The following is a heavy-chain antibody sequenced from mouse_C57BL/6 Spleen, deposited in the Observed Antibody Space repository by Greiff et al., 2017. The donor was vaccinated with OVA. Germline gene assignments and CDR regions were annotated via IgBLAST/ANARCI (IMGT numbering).Heavy chain of an antibody. CDR3: ASAYYSNYGFAY. CDR1: GYTFTSYW. Sequence: QVHVKQPGAELVKPGASVKMSCKASGYTFTSYWITWVKQRPGQGLEWIGDIYPGSGSTNYNEKFKSKATLTVDTSSSTAYMQLSSLTSEDSAVYYCASAYYSNYGFAYWGQGTLVTVSA. V-gene: IGHV1-55*01. J-gene: IGHJ3*01. CDR2: IYPGSGST. D-gene: IGHD2-5*01.